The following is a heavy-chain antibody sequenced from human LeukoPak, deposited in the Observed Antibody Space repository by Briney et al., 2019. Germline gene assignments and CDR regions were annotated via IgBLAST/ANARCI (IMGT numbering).Heavy chain of an antibody. CDR1: GYTFTSYG. V-gene: IGHV1-18*01. CDR2: ISAYNGNT. J-gene: IGHJ4*02. D-gene: IGHD4-17*01. CDR3: ASISYGDLPDY. Sequence: ASVKVSCKASGYTFTSYGISWERQAPGQGLEWMGWISAYNGNTNYAQKLQGRVTMTTDTSTSTAYMELRSLRSDDTAVYYCASISYGDLPDYWGQGTLVTVSS.